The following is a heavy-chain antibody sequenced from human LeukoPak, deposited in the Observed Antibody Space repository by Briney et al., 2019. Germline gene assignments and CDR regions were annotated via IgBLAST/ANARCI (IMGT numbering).Heavy chain of an antibody. CDR2: ISSSGSTI. V-gene: IGHV3-11*04. J-gene: IGHJ5*01. Sequence: GGSLRLSCAASGFTFSDYYMSWIRQAPGKGPEWVSYISSSGSTIYYADSVKGGFTISRDNAKNSLYLQMNSLRAEDTAVYYCASYTTNWYVYWGQGTLVTVSS. CDR1: GFTFSDYY. D-gene: IGHD2-2*02. CDR3: ASYTTNWYVY.